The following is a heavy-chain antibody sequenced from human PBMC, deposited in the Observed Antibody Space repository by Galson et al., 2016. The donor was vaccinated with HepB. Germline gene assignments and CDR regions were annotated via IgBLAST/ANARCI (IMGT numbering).Heavy chain of an antibody. J-gene: IGHJ6*02. CDR1: GSTFSRYD. D-gene: IGHD3-9*01. CDR2: IGTAGDT. CDR3: ARGPATYYDTLTGSYYYYGMDV. Sequence: SLRLSCAASGSTFSRYDMHWVRQGTGKGLEWVSGIGTAGDTKYSGSVKGRFTIPRENGKDSLYLQMNSLRAGDTAVYYCARGPATYYDTLTGSYYYYGMDVWGQGTTVTVSS. V-gene: IGHV3-13*01.